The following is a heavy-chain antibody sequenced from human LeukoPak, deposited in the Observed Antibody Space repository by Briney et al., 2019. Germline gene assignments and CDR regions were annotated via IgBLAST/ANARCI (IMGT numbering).Heavy chain of an antibody. CDR3: AREQSYGEVNWFDP. Sequence: GGSLRLSCAASGFTFSSYAMHWVRQAPGKGLEWVAVISYDGSNKYYADSVKGRFTISRDNSKNTLYLQMNSLRAEDTAVYYCAREQSYGEVNWFDPWAREPWSPSPQ. D-gene: IGHD1-26*01. CDR1: GFTFSSYA. V-gene: IGHV3-30-3*01. CDR2: ISYDGSNK. J-gene: IGHJ5*02.